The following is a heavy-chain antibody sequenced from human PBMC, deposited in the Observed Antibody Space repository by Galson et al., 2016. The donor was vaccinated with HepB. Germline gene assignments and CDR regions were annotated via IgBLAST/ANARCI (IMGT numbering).Heavy chain of an antibody. CDR2: IYYSGTT. CDR1: GGSISSSYYY. V-gene: IGHV4-39*01. J-gene: IGHJ3*01. Sequence: SETLSLTCTVSGGSISSSYYYWAWIRQPPGKGLEWIGSIYYSGTTYYNPSLQSRVTISVDTSRNQLSLRLSFVTAADTSLHSCARQDRAGLVNFWGRGTMVTVSS. CDR3: ARQDRAGLVNF. D-gene: IGHD3/OR15-3a*01.